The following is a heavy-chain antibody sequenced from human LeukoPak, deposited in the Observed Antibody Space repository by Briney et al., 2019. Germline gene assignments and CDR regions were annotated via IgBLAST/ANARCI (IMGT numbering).Heavy chain of an antibody. V-gene: IGHV4-39*07. CDR3: ARDLGIAVAVDYFDC. CDR1: GGSISSSSYY. J-gene: IGHJ4*02. CDR2: IYYSGST. D-gene: IGHD6-19*01. Sequence: SETLSLTCTVSGGSISSSSYYWGWIRQPPGKGLEWIGSIYYSGSTYYNPSLKSRVTISVDTSKNQFSLKLSSVTAADTAVYYCARDLGIAVAVDYFDCWGQGTLVTVSS.